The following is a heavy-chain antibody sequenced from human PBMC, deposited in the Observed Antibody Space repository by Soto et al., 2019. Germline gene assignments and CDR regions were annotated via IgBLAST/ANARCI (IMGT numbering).Heavy chain of an antibody. D-gene: IGHD5-12*01. CDR3: VRVVAILGYPDN. Sequence: QVQLVQSGAEVRQPPSSVKVSCKTSGGTFSSYAISWVRQSPGQGLEWMGGIVPIVGTSTYPQQLQGRVTIAAQESTSTVYMELLSLRSDYTAVYSCVRVVAILGYPDNWGPGTRGTVS. V-gene: IGHV1-69*12. CDR2: IVPIVGTS. CDR1: GGTFSSYA. J-gene: IGHJ4*02.